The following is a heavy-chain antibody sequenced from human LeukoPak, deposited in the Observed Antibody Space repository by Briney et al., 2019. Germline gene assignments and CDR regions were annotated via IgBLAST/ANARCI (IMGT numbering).Heavy chain of an antibody. CDR1: GFTFGNYE. Sequence: GGSLRLACVASGFTFGNYEMSWVRQAPGKGLEWVSFITNSGSTRYYADSVEGRVTISRDNAKNSLDLLMHSLRAEDTAVYYCARVRGDSYYYYYMDVWGKGTTVTVSS. V-gene: IGHV3-48*03. CDR3: ARVRGDSYYYYYMDV. CDR2: ITNSGSTR. J-gene: IGHJ6*03. D-gene: IGHD2-21*02.